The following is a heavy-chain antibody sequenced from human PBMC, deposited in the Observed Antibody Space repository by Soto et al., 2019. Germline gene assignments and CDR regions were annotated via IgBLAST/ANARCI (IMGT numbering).Heavy chain of an antibody. J-gene: IGHJ4*02. Sequence: GGSLRLSCAASGFNVSSYDMHWVRQTTGKGLEWVSAIGTGFDTYYPGSVKGRFTFSRENAKNSLYLQMNSLRAEDTAVYYCARAPFSDTAILDYWGQGTLVTVSS. V-gene: IGHV3-13*01. D-gene: IGHD5-18*01. CDR1: GFNVSSYD. CDR3: ARAPFSDTAILDY. CDR2: IGTGFDT.